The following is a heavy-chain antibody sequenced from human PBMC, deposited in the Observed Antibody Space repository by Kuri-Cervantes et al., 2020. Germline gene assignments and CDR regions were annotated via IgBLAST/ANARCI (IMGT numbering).Heavy chain of an antibody. J-gene: IGHJ6*03. CDR2: INPHSGFT. CDR3: ARGRFLVDTYYMEV. CDR1: GYAFTDYY. D-gene: IGHD3-3*01. Sequence: ASVKVSCKASGYAFTDYYIHWVRQAPGQGLKWMGWINPHSGFTSFSQKFQGRVTMTRDTSINTVYMQLSGLRYDDTAVYYCARGRFLVDTYYMEVWGKGTTVTVSS. V-gene: IGHV1-2*02.